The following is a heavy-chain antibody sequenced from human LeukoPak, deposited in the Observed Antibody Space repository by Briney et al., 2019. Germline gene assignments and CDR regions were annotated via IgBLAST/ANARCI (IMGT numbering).Heavy chain of an antibody. J-gene: IGHJ4*02. CDR3: AKIKSGYYHFDY. CDR2: ISGSGTST. CDR1: GFTFTSYA. D-gene: IGHD5-12*01. Sequence: TGGSLRLSCVASGFTFTSYAMGWVRRAPGKGLEWVSAISGSGTSTYYAGSVKGRFTLSRDNSKNTLYLQMNSLRAEDTAVYYCAKIKSGYYHFDYWGQGSLVTVSS. V-gene: IGHV3-23*01.